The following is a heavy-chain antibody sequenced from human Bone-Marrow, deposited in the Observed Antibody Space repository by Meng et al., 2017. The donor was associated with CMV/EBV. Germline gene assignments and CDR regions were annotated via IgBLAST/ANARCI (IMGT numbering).Heavy chain of an antibody. CDR1: GYTFTGYY. D-gene: IGHD2-8*01. Sequence: ASVKVSCKASGYTFTGYYMHWVRQAPGQGLEWMGWINPKGGGTNYAQKFQGRVTMTRDTSITTAYMELSRLRSDDTAVYYCASGVLMAGGINWFDPWGQGTLVTVSS. J-gene: IGHJ5*02. CDR3: ASGVLMAGGINWFDP. V-gene: IGHV1-2*02. CDR2: INPKGGGT.